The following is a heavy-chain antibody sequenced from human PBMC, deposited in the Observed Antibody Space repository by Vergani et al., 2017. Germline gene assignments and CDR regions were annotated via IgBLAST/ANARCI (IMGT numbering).Heavy chain of an antibody. Sequence: QVQLQQWGAGLLKPSETLSLTCAVYGGSFSGYYWSWIRQPPGKGLEWIGYIYYSGSTYYNPSLKSRVTISVDTSKNQFSLKLSSVTAADTAVYYCARLREECSSTSCYWGYYYYYMDVWGKGTTVTVSS. CDR3: ARLREECSSTSCYWGYYYYYMDV. CDR1: GGSFSGYY. CDR2: IYYSGST. V-gene: IGHV4-34*01. D-gene: IGHD2-2*01. J-gene: IGHJ6*03.